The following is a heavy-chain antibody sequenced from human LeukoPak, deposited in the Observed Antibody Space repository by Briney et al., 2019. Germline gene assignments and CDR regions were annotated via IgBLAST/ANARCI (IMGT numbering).Heavy chain of an antibody. CDR2: ISSSSSNI. D-gene: IGHD6-19*01. V-gene: IGHV3-48*04. CDR1: GFDFSTYS. J-gene: IGHJ4*02. Sequence: GGSLRLSCAASGFDFSTYSIDWVRQAPGKGLEWVSYISSSSSNIYHADSVKGRFTISRDNAKNSLHLQMNSLRAEDTAVYYCARVGRSCWTVDYWGQGTMVTVYS. CDR3: ARVGRSCWTVDY.